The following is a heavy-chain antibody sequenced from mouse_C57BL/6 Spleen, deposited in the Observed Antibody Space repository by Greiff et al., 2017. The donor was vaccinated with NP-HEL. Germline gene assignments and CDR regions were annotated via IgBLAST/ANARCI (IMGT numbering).Heavy chain of an antibody. D-gene: IGHD1-1*01. CDR2: IHPNSGST. Sequence: QVHVKQPGAELVKPGASVKLSCKASGYTFTSYWMHWVKQRPGQGLEWIGMIHPNSGSTNYNQKFKGKSTLTVDKSSSTAYMQLSSLTSEDSAVYYCANYPLDVWGTGTTVTVSS. CDR1: GYTFTSYW. V-gene: IGHV1-64*01. J-gene: IGHJ1*03. CDR3: ANYPLDV.